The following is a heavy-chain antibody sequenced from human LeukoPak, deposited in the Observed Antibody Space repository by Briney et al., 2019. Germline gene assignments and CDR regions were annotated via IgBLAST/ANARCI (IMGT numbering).Heavy chain of an antibody. V-gene: IGHV7-4-1*02. CDR3: ARFYSGSYSYFDY. Sequence: ASVKVSCKASGYTFTSYSMNWVRQSTGQGPEWMGWVNTNTGSPTYAHGFTGRFVFSLDTSVSTAYLQISSLKAEDTAVYYYARFYSGSYSYFDYWGQGTLVTVSS. CDR2: VNTNTGSP. CDR1: GYTFTSYS. D-gene: IGHD1-26*01. J-gene: IGHJ4*02.